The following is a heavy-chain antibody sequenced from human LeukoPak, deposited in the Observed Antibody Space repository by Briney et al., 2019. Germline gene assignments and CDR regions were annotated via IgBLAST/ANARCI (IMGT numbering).Heavy chain of an antibody. V-gene: IGHV1-69*13. D-gene: IGHD3-22*01. CDR1: GGTFSSYA. Sequence: SVKVSCKASGGTFSSYAISWVRQAPGQGLEWMGGIIPIFGTANYAQKFQGRVTITADESTSTAYMELSSLRSEDTAVYYCARDTRWSYYDSSGYYYLDYWGQGTLVTVSS. CDR2: IIPIFGTA. J-gene: IGHJ4*02. CDR3: ARDTRWSYYDSSGYYYLDY.